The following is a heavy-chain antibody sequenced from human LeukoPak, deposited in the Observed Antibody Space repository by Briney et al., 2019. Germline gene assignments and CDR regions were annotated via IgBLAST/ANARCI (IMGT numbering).Heavy chain of an antibody. CDR3: ARSPRGYSSGYHSNHFDY. CDR1: GFTLSSYS. D-gene: IGHD5-18*01. V-gene: IGHV3-21*01. CDR2: ISSGSSYI. J-gene: IGHJ4*02. Sequence: AGGSLRLSCAASGFTLSSYSMNWVHQAPGKGLEGVSSISSGSSYIYYADSVKGRFTISRDNAKNSLYLQMDSLRAEDTAVYYCARSPRGYSSGYHSNHFDYWGQGTLVTVSS.